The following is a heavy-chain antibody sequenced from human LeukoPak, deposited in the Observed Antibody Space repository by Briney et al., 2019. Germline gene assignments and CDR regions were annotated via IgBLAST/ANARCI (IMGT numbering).Heavy chain of an antibody. D-gene: IGHD6-13*01. V-gene: IGHV1-18*01. CDR1: GYTFSNYA. CDR2: ISGYNGNT. Sequence: ASVKVSCKASGYTFSNYAISWVRQAPGQGLEWMGWISGYNGNTNYAQKLQGRVTTTIDTSTSTAYMELRSLRSDDTAVYYCARALDSSSWWDYWGQGTLVTVSS. J-gene: IGHJ4*02. CDR3: ARALDSSSWWDY.